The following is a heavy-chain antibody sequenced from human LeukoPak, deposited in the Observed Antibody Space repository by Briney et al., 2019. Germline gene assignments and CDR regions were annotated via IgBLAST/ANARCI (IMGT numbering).Heavy chain of an antibody. CDR2: ISSSSSYI. J-gene: IGHJ4*02. Sequence: PGGSLRLSCAASGFTFSSYSMNWVRQAPGKGLEWVSSISSSSSYIYYADSVKGRFTISRDNAKDSLYLQMNSLRAEDTAVYYCARHRYSGSRSYFDYWGQGTLVTVSS. CDR1: GFTFSSYS. CDR3: ARHRYSGSRSYFDY. V-gene: IGHV3-21*01. D-gene: IGHD1-26*01.